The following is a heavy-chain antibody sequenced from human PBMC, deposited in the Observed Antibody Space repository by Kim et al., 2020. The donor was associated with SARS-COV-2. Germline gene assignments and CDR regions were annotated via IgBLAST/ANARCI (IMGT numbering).Heavy chain of an antibody. Sequence: ASVKVSCKASGYTFTSYGISWVRQAPGQGLEWMGWISAYNGNTNYAQKLQGRVTMTTDTSTSTAYMELRSLRSDDTAVYYCARDRDSSGWDINHYYYYGMDVWGAGTTVTVSS. CDR2: ISAYNGNT. V-gene: IGHV1-18*01. CDR1: GYTFTSYG. J-gene: IGHJ6*04. D-gene: IGHD6-19*01. CDR3: ARDRDSSGWDINHYYYYGMDV.